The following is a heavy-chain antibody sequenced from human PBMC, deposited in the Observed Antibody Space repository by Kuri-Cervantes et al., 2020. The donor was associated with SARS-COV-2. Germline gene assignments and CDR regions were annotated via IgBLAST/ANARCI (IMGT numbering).Heavy chain of an antibody. CDR2: TYYRSKWYD. Sequence: SQTLSLTCAISGDSVSSKIAAWNWIRQSPSRGLEWLGRTYYRSKWYDGYAVSVKSRISINPDTSKNQFSLHLNSVTPEDTAVYYCARGTNWPPDGWFDPWGQGTPVTVSS. CDR1: GDSVSSKIAA. CDR3: ARGTNWPPDGWFDP. D-gene: IGHD7-27*01. V-gene: IGHV6-1*01. J-gene: IGHJ5*02.